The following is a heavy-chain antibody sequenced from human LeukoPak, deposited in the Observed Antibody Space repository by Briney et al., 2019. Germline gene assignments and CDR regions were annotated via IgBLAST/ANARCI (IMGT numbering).Heavy chain of an antibody. V-gene: IGHV3-23*01. J-gene: IGHJ3*02. Sequence: PGGSLRLSCAASGFTFSSYAMSWVRQAPGKGLEWVSAICGSGGSTYYADSVKGRFTISRDNSKNTLYLQMNSLRAEDTAVYYCAKDLGAGDLDYDFWSGSSSYDAFDIWGQGTMVTVSS. CDR2: ICGSGGST. CDR3: AKDLGAGDLDYDFWSGSSSYDAFDI. D-gene: IGHD3-3*01. CDR1: GFTFSSYA.